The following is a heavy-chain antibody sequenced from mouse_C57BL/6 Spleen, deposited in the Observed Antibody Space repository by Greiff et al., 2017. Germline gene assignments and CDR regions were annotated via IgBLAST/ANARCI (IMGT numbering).Heavy chain of an antibody. D-gene: IGHD1-1*01. Sequence: VQLQQPGAELVMPGASVKLSCKASGYTFTSYWMHWVKQRPGQGLEWIGVIDPSDNYTNYNQKFKGKATLTVDTSSSPAYMQLSSLTSEDSAVYYCARPPYYDGSSYNAMDYWGQGTSVTVSS. V-gene: IGHV1-59*01. CDR1: GYTFTSYW. CDR3: ARPPYYDGSSYNAMDY. J-gene: IGHJ4*01. CDR2: IDPSDNYT.